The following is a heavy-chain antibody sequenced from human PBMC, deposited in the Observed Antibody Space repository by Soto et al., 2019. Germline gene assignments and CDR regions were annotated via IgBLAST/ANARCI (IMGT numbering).Heavy chain of an antibody. J-gene: IGHJ6*02. Sequence: PGESLKISCQASGYTFTKYWVGWVRQMPGKGLEWMGIIYPDDSDTRYSPSFQGHVTISADKSISTAYLQWSSLKATDTAMYYCARHAYDFWSGHPNPRYYYGMDVWGQGTTVTVSS. D-gene: IGHD3-3*01. CDR1: GYTFTKYW. CDR2: IYPDDSDT. CDR3: ARHAYDFWSGHPNPRYYYGMDV. V-gene: IGHV5-51*01.